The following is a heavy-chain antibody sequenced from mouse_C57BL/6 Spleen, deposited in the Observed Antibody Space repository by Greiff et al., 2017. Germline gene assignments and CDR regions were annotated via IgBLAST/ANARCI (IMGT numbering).Heavy chain of an antibody. CDR3: ARSQGYFSPPFAY. CDR1: GYSFIGYY. J-gene: IGHJ3*01. CDR2: INPSTGGT. D-gene: IGHD2-14*01. Sequence: VQLKQSGPELVKPWASVKISCKASGYSFIGYYMNWVKQSPEKSLEWIGEINPSTGGTTYNQKFKAKATLTVDKSSSTAYMQLTSLTSEDSAVYYCARSQGYFSPPFAYGGQGLWSLSLQ. V-gene: IGHV1-42*01.